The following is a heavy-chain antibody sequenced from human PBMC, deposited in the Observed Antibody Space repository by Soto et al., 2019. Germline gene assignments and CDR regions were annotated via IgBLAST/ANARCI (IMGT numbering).Heavy chain of an antibody. CDR1: GFTLSDSY. D-gene: IGHD3-22*01. V-gene: IGHV3-72*01. Sequence: GGSLRLSCAASGFTLSDSYIDWVRQAPGKGLEWVGRSRDRASSYSTIYTASVKGRFATSRDDSNNLVYLEMSSLTTEDTAVYYCVRDTYFSDSSGYTRCFDHWGQGTLVTVSS. J-gene: IGHJ5*02. CDR3: VRDTYFSDSSGYTRCFDH. CDR2: SRDRASSYST.